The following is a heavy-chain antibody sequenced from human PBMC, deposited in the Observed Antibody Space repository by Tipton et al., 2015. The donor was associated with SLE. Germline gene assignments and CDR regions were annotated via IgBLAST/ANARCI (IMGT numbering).Heavy chain of an antibody. J-gene: IGHJ5*02. Sequence: SLRLSCAASGFTFSSYAMSWVRQAPGKGLEWVSAISGSGGSTYYTDSVKGRFTLSRDNSKNTLYLQMNSLRAEDTAVYYCAKDARPYPNWFDPWGQGTLVTVSS. CDR3: AKDARPYPNWFDP. D-gene: IGHD6-6*01. V-gene: IGHV3-23*01. CDR2: ISGSGGST. CDR1: GFTFSSYA.